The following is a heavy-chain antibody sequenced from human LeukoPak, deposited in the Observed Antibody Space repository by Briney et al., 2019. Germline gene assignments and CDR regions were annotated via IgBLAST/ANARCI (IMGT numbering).Heavy chain of an antibody. J-gene: IGHJ4*02. D-gene: IGHD2-21*01. V-gene: IGHV3-49*04. CDR3: TRWTHISGNWHRDV. Sequence: PGGSLRLSCTASGFTFDDYSMSWVCEAPGKGLERGGFIKSKGYGGTAEYAASVKGRFAISRDDSKSIAYLQMNSLKTEDTAVYYCTRWTHISGNWHRDVWGQGTLVTVSS. CDR2: IKSKGYGGTA. CDR1: GFTFDDYS.